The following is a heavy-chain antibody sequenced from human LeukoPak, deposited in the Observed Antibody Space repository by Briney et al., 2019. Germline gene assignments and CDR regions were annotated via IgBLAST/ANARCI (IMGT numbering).Heavy chain of an antibody. CDR1: GGSISSSNW. V-gene: IGHV4-4*02. D-gene: IGHD3-16*02. Sequence: SETLSLTCAVSGGSISSSNWWSWVRQPPGKGLEGNGEIYHSGSTNYNPSLKSRVTISVDKSKNQFSLKLSSVTAADTAVYYCARGAPYDYVWGSYRYTPPYYFDYWGQGTLVTVSS. CDR2: IYHSGST. CDR3: ARGAPYDYVWGSYRYTPPYYFDY. J-gene: IGHJ4*02.